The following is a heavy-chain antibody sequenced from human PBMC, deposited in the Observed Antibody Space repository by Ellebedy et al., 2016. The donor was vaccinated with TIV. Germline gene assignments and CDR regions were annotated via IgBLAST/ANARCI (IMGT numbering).Heavy chain of an antibody. V-gene: IGHV3-23*01. J-gene: IGHJ4*02. CDR2: FSDVGDT. Sequence: PGGSLRLSCEASGFSFGNFAMNWVRHAPGQGLDWVTGFSDVGDTFYADSVKGRFTISRDNSKNTVYLQMDSLRAVDTAVYYCAKCPGGSPYYFDHWGQGTLVAVSS. CDR3: AKCPGGSPYYFDH. D-gene: IGHD4-23*01. CDR1: GFSFGNFA.